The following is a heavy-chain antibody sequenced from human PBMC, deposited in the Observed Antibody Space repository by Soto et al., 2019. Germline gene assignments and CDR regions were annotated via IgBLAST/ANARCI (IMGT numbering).Heavy chain of an antibody. CDR2: ISGSGGST. V-gene: IGHV3-23*01. D-gene: IGHD6-19*01. J-gene: IGHJ4*02. Sequence: LRLSCAASGFTFSSYAMSWVRQAPWKGLEWVSAISGSGGSTYYADSVKGRFTISRDNSKNTLYLQMNSLRAEDTAVYYCAKDPGYSSGSYIGFDYWGQGTLVTVSS. CDR3: AKDPGYSSGSYIGFDY. CDR1: GFTFSSYA.